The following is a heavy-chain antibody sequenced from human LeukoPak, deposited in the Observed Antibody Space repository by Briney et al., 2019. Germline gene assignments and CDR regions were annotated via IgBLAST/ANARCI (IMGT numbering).Heavy chain of an antibody. Sequence: PGGSLRLSCAASGFTFSSYWMSWIRQPPGKGLEWIGEINHSGSTNYNPSLKSRVTISVDTSNNQFSLKLSSVTAADTAVYYCARGNSGYDPSRMDVWGQGTTVTVSS. V-gene: IGHV4-34*01. CDR3: ARGNSGYDPSRMDV. J-gene: IGHJ6*02. CDR1: GFTFSSYW. D-gene: IGHD5-12*01. CDR2: INHSGST.